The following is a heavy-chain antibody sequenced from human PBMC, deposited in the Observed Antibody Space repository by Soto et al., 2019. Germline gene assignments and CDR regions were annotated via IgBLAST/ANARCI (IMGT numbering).Heavy chain of an antibody. CDR2: INPSDGTT. J-gene: IGHJ4*02. Sequence: ASVKVSCKASGYTLSNYYIHWVRQAPGQGLEWMGLINPSDGTTNYAQNFQGRVTMTRDTSTSTLYMELSSLRSEDTALYFCTRDHLPTTLELFDYWGQGTLVTVSS. CDR1: GYTLSNYY. CDR3: TRDHLPTTLELFDY. D-gene: IGHD1-7*01. V-gene: IGHV1-46*03.